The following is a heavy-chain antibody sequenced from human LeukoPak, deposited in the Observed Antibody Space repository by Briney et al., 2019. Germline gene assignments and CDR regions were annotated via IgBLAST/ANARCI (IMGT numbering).Heavy chain of an antibody. D-gene: IGHD3-22*01. V-gene: IGHV3-23*01. Sequence: PGGSLRLSCPASAFTFSNYVMSWVRQAPGKGLEWVSTISASGERTYHADSVRGRFTISRDNSKNTLHLQMNRLRADETAVYYCAKAGPGTMTFDAFDIWGQGTVVTVSS. CDR2: ISASGERT. CDR1: AFTFSNYV. CDR3: AKAGPGTMTFDAFDI. J-gene: IGHJ3*02.